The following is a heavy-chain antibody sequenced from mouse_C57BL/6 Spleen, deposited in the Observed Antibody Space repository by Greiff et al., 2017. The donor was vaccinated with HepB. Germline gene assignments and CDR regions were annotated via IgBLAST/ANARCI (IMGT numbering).Heavy chain of an antibody. CDR2: INYDGSST. Sequence: EVHLVESEGGLVQPGSSMKLSCTASGFTFSDYYIAWVRQVPEKGLEWVANINYDGSSTYYLDSLKSRFIISRDNAKNILYLQMSSLKSEDTATYYCARDGYYDWYFDVWGTGTTVTVSS. V-gene: IGHV5-16*01. D-gene: IGHD2-3*01. J-gene: IGHJ1*03. CDR1: GFTFSDYY. CDR3: ARDGYYDWYFDV.